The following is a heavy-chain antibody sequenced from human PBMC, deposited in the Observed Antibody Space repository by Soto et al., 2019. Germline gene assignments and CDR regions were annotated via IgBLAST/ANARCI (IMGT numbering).Heavy chain of an antibody. Sequence: VGSLRLSCAASGFTFGSYAMSWVRQAPGKGLEWVSAISGSGGSTYYADSVKGRFTISRDNSKNTLYLQMNSLRAEDTAVYYCAKKGTYSSSSMSSYYYYGMDVWGQGTTVTVSS. CDR1: GFTFGSYA. CDR3: AKKGTYSSSSMSSYYYYGMDV. V-gene: IGHV3-23*01. CDR2: ISGSGGST. J-gene: IGHJ6*02. D-gene: IGHD6-6*01.